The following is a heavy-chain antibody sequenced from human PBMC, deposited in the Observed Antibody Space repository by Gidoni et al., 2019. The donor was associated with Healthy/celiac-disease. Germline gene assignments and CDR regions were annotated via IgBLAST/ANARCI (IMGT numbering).Heavy chain of an antibody. D-gene: IGHD5-18*01. J-gene: IGHJ3*02. CDR1: GGTFSSYA. Sequence: QVQLVQSGAEVKKPGSSVKVSCKASGGTFSSYAISWVRQDPGQGLEWMGGIIPIFGTANYAQKCKGRVTITADESTSTAYMELSSLRSEDTAVYYCARAGYTPLRRGAFDIWGQGTMVTVSS. CDR2: IIPIFGTA. CDR3: ARAGYTPLRRGAFDI. V-gene: IGHV1-69*01.